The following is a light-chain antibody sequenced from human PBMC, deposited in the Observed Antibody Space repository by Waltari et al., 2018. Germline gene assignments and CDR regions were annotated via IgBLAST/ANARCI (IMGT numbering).Light chain of an antibody. CDR1: QSVLYRSNNKNY. CDR2: LAS. Sequence: DIVVTQSPDPLAVSLGERATINCKSSQSVLYRSNNKNYLAWYQQKPGQPPKLLIYLASTRESGVPDRFSGSGSGTDFTLTISSLQAEDVAVYYCQQYYSTIFTFGPGTKVDIK. J-gene: IGKJ3*01. CDR3: QQYYSTIFT. V-gene: IGKV4-1*01.